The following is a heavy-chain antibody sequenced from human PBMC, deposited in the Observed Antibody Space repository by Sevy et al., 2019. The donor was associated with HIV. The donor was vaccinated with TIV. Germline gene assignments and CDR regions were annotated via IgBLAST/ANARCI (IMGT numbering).Heavy chain of an antibody. Sequence: SETLSLTCSVSGGSMRNFYWSWIRQPPGKGLEWIGNIYYSGSTNYNPSLKSRVTMSVGTSKNQFSLKLSSVTAADTAVYYCARSGFLEWAGSTRGPRNWFDPWGQRTLVTVSS. J-gene: IGHJ5*02. CDR1: GGSMRNFY. CDR3: ARSGFLEWAGSTRGPRNWFDP. V-gene: IGHV4-59*13. D-gene: IGHD3-3*01. CDR2: IYYSGST.